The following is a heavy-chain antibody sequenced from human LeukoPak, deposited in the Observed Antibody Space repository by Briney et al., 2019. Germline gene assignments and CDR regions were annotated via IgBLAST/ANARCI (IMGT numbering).Heavy chain of an antibody. V-gene: IGHV3-21*01. Sequence: GGSLRLSCAASGFTFSSYEMNWVRQAPGKGLEWVSSISSSSSYIYYADSVKGRFTISRDNAKNSLYLQMNSLRAEDTAVYYCARDGYYGSGSHDYWGQGTLVTVSS. D-gene: IGHD3-10*01. CDR2: ISSSSSYI. CDR3: ARDGYYGSGSHDY. CDR1: GFTFSSYE. J-gene: IGHJ4*02.